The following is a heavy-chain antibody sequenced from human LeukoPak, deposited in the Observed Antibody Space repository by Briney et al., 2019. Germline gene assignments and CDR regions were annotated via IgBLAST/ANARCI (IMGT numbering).Heavy chain of an antibody. CDR3: AKGSGTWGAFDI. D-gene: IGHD3-10*01. Sequence: SETLSLTCAVYGASFSGYYWSWIRQPPGKGLEWIGEINHSGSTNYNPSLKSRVTLSVDTSKNQLSLKLSSVTAADTAVYYCAKGSGTWGAFDIWGQGTMVTVSS. CDR2: INHSGST. CDR1: GASFSGYY. V-gene: IGHV4-34*01. J-gene: IGHJ3*02.